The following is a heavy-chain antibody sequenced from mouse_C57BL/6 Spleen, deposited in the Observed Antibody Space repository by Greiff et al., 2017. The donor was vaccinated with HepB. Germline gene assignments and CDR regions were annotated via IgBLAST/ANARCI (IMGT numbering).Heavy chain of an antibody. D-gene: IGHD2-2*01. Sequence: VQVVESGAELVKPGASVKISCKASGYAFSSYWMNWVKQRPGKGLEWIGQIYPGDGDTNYNGKFKGKATLTADKSYSTAYMQLSSLTSEDSAVYFCARGLPYAMDYWGQGTSVTVSS. J-gene: IGHJ4*01. CDR3: ARGLPYAMDY. V-gene: IGHV1-80*01. CDR2: IYPGDGDT. CDR1: GYAFSSYW.